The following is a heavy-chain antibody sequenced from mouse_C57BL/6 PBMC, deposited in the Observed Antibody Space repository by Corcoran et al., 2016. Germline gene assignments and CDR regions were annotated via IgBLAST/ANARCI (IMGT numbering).Heavy chain of an antibody. CDR3: ARLRLFAY. J-gene: IGHJ3*01. D-gene: IGHD3-2*02. V-gene: IGHV1-26*01. CDR1: GYTFTDYY. CDR2: INPNNGGT. Sequence: EVQLQQSGPELVKPGASVKISCKASGYTFTDYYMNWVKQSHGKSLEWIGDINPNNGGTSYNQKFKGKATLTVDKSASTAYMELNSLTSEDSAVYYCARLRLFAYWGQGTLVTVSA.